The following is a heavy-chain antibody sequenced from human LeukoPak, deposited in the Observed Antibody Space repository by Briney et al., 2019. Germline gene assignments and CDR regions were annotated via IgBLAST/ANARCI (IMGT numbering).Heavy chain of an antibody. CDR3: ARSHGSGSYYNLNDY. CDR1: GVSISSYY. CDR2: IYYSGST. J-gene: IGHJ4*02. D-gene: IGHD3-10*01. Sequence: PSETLSLTCTVSGVSISSYYWSWIRQPPGKGLEWIGYIYYSGSTNYNPSLRSRVTISVDTSKNQFSLKLSSVTAADTAVYYCARSHGSGSYYNLNDYWGQGALVTVSS. V-gene: IGHV4-59*01.